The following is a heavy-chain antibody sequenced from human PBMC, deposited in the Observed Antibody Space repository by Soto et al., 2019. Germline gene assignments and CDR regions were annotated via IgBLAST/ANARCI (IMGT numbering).Heavy chain of an antibody. V-gene: IGHV3-21*01. CDR2: ISSSSSYI. J-gene: IGHJ4*02. Sequence: GGSLRLSCAASGFTFSSYSMNWVRQAPGKGLEWVSSISSSSSYIYYADSVKGRFTISRDNAKNSLYLQMNSLRAEDTAVYYCARDRPHFGGPAEFFDYWGQGTLVTVSS. CDR3: ARDRPHFGGPAEFFDY. CDR1: GFTFSSYS. D-gene: IGHD3-16*01.